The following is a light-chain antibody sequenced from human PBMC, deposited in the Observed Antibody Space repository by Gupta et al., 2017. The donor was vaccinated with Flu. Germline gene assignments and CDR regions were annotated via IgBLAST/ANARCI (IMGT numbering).Light chain of an antibody. CDR3: QSFDSSRNIWV. Sequence: QPVLTQPPSVSGAPGQTVTISCTGDDSNLGSSHDVHWYQQVPGTAPKLLIYTNTNRPSGVPDRFSASKSGTSASLAIAGLQPEDEADYHCQSFDSSRNIWVFGGGTKLTVL. J-gene: IGLJ3*02. CDR1: DSNLGSSHD. CDR2: TNT. V-gene: IGLV1-40*01.